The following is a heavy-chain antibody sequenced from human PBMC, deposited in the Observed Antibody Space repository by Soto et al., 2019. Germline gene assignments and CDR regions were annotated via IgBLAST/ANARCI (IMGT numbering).Heavy chain of an antibody. V-gene: IGHV3-23*01. CDR3: AKEGRDYYYSSGPLDY. Sequence: PGGSLGLSCAASGFTFSSYAMSWVRQAPGKGLEWVSAISGSGGSTYYADSVKGRFTISRDNSKNTLYLQMNSLRAEDTAVYYCAKEGRDYYYSSGPLDYWGQGTLVTVS. CDR2: ISGSGGST. D-gene: IGHD3-22*01. J-gene: IGHJ4*02. CDR1: GFTFSSYA.